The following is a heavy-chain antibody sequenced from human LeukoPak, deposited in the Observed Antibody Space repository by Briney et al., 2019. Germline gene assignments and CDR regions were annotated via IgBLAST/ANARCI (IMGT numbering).Heavy chain of an antibody. J-gene: IGHJ4*02. V-gene: IGHV4-59*08. CDR1: GGTISSYY. CDR2: IHDSGST. D-gene: IGHD5-18*01. CDR3: ARALNENSYAFDS. Sequence: PSETLSLTCTVSGGTISSYYWNWIRQPPGKGLEWIGYIHDSGSTKYNPSLKSRVTISVDTSKNQFSLKLSSVTAADTAVYHCARALNENSYAFDSWGQGTLVTVSS.